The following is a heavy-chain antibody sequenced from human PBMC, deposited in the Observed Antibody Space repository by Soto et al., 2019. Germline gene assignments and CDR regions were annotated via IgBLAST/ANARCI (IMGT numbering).Heavy chain of an antibody. J-gene: IGHJ4*02. CDR1: GGSFSGYY. CDR3: ARGMRFREAPSDY. CDR2: INHSGST. Sequence: SETLSLTCAVYGGSFSGYYWSWIRQPPGKGLEWIGEINHSGSTNYNPSLKSRVTISVDTSKNQFSLKLSSVTAADTAVYYCARGMRFREAPSDYWVKGTLVTVSS. D-gene: IGHD3-3*01. V-gene: IGHV4-34*01.